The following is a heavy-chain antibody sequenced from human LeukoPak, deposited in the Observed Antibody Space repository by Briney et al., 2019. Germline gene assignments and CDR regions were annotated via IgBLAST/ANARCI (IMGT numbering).Heavy chain of an antibody. J-gene: IGHJ1*01. CDR1: GFTFSSYG. Sequence: PGGSLRLSCAASGFTFSSYGMHWVRQAPGKGLEWVAVISYDGSNKYYADSVKGRFTISRDNSKNTLYLQMNSLRAEDTAVYYCAKGGSSSWYAEYFQHWGQGTLVTVSS. CDR3: AKGGSSSWYAEYFQH. CDR2: ISYDGSNK. D-gene: IGHD6-13*01. V-gene: IGHV3-30*18.